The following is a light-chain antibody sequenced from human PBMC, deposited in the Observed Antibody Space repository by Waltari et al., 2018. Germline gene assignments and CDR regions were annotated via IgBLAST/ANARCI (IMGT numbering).Light chain of an antibody. Sequence: QSALTPPTSVSGSPGQSLTISCTANSSYVGTYALFSWYQQHPGRAPKLMIYEGSKRPSGVSNRFSGSKSGNTASLTISGLQAEDEADYYCCSYAGSNWVFGGGTKLTVL. V-gene: IGLV2-23*01. CDR3: CSYAGSNWV. CDR2: EGS. CDR1: SSYVGTYAL. J-gene: IGLJ3*02.